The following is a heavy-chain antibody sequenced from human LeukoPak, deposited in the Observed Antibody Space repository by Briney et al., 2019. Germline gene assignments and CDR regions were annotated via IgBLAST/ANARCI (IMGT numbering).Heavy chain of an antibody. CDR3: ARDSYYDFWSGSFDY. CDR1: GYTFTGYY. Sequence: GASVKVSCKASGYTFTGYYMHWVRQAPGQGLEWMGWINPNSGGTNYAQKFQGRVTMTRDTSISTAYMELSRLRSDDTAVYYCARDSYYDFWSGSFDYWGQGTLVTVSS. J-gene: IGHJ4*02. V-gene: IGHV1-2*02. D-gene: IGHD3-3*01. CDR2: INPNSGGT.